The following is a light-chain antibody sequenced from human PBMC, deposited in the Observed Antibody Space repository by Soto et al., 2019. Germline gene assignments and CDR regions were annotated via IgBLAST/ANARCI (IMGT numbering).Light chain of an antibody. CDR3: HQTLSCPPT. V-gene: IGKV1-12*01. CDR2: TGS. J-gene: IGKJ1*01. CDR1: QAIDSW. Sequence: DIQMTQYPSSVSASVGDRVTITCRASQAIDSWLAWYQQKPGEAPKLLIFTGSLLHSGVPPRFSSSGSGTHFTLTISSLQPEDFATYYCHQTLSCPPTFGQGPKV.